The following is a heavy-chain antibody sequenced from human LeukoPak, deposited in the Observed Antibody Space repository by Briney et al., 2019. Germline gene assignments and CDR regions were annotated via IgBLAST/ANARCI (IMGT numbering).Heavy chain of an antibody. CDR1: GFTSSSYA. CDR3: AKSHGYNYYGMDV. J-gene: IGHJ6*02. Sequence: HPGGSLRLSCAASGFTSSSYAMRWVRQAPGKGLEWVSAISGSGGSTYYADSVKGRFTISRDNAKNSLYLQMNSLRAEDTALYYCAKSHGYNYYGMDVWGQGTTVTVSS. V-gene: IGHV3-23*01. CDR2: ISGSGGST.